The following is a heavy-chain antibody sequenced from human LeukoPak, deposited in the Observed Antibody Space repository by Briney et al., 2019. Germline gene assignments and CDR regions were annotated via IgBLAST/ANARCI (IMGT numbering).Heavy chain of an antibody. J-gene: IGHJ4*02. CDR3: AREDRYTSGSFAY. V-gene: IGHV3-66*02. Sequence: GGSLRLSCAASGFTVSSNNMNWVRQAPGPGLEWVSGIYSGDSTYYADSVKGRFTISRDNSKNTLYLQMNSLTAEDTAVYYCAREDRYTSGSFAYWGQGTLVTVSS. D-gene: IGHD6-19*01. CDR2: IYSGDST. CDR1: GFTVSSNN.